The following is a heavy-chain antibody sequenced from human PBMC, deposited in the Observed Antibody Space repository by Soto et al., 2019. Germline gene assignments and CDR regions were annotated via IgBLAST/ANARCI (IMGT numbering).Heavy chain of an antibody. D-gene: IGHD6-13*01. CDR2: TYYRSKWYN. V-gene: IGHV6-1*01. CDR1: GDSVSSNSAA. J-gene: IGHJ5*02. CDR3: ARSSYSSSWYGGGSNWFDP. Sequence: SQTLSLTCAISGDSVSSNSAAWNWNRQSPSRGLEWLGRTYYRSKWYNDYAVSVKSRITINPDTSKNQFSLQLNSVTPEDTAVYYCARSSYSSSWYGGGSNWFDPWGQGTLVTVSS.